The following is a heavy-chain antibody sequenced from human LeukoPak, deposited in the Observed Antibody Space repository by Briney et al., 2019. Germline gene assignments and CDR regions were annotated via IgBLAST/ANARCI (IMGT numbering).Heavy chain of an antibody. CDR1: GFTFSNYA. V-gene: IGHV3-23*01. CDR3: AKSRASSGYYYDFDY. Sequence: GGSLRLSCAASGFTFSNYAMSWVRQAPGKGLEWVSAISGSGGSTYYADSVKGRFTISRDNSKNTLYLQMNSLRAEDTAVYYCAKSRASSGYYYDFDYWGQGTLVTVSS. D-gene: IGHD3-22*01. CDR2: ISGSGGST. J-gene: IGHJ4*02.